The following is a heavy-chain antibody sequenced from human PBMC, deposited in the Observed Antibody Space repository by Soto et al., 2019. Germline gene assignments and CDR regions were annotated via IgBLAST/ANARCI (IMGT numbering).Heavy chain of an antibody. CDR2: IYYSGST. Sequence: PSETLSLTCTVSGGSISSSSYYWGWIRQPPGKGLEWIGSIYYSGSTYYNPSLKSRVTISVDTSKNQFSLKLSSVTAADTAVYYCARLNIVVVPAATSAFSDYWGQGTLVTVS. CDR1: GGSISSSSYY. CDR3: ARLNIVVVPAATSAFSDY. V-gene: IGHV4-39*01. J-gene: IGHJ4*02. D-gene: IGHD2-2*01.